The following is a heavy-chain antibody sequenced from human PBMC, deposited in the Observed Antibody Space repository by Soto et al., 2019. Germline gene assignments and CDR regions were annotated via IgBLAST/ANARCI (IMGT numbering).Heavy chain of an antibody. CDR2: ISGQIAKT. J-gene: IGHJ4*02. CDR3: ARGPPSGSFSLTPRY. CDR1: GYSFHNFG. Sequence: QVQLVQSGPEVKKPGASVKVSCKASGYSFHNFGIIWVRQATGQGLEWMGWISGQIAKTNYAQKFQGKVTMTTDTSTSTAYMELNTLTSDDTAMYCCARGPPSGSFSLTPRYWGQGTLVTVSS. V-gene: IGHV1-18*04. D-gene: IGHD1-26*01.